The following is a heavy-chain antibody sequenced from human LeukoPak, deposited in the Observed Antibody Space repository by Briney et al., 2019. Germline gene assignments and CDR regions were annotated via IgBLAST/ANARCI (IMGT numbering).Heavy chain of an antibody. CDR3: ARSLDYYGDSYDAFDI. CDR1: GGTFSSYA. Sequence: ASVKVSCKASGGTFSSYAISWVRQAPGQGLELMGGIIPIFGTANYAQKFQGRVTITADESTSTAYMELSSLRSEDTAVYYCARSLDYYGDSYDAFDIWGQGTLVTVSS. CDR2: IIPIFGTA. D-gene: IGHD4-17*01. J-gene: IGHJ3*02. V-gene: IGHV1-69*01.